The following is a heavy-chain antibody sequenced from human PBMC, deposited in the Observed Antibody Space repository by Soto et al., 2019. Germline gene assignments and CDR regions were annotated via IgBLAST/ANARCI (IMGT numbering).Heavy chain of an antibody. CDR1: GGTFSSYG. J-gene: IGHJ4*02. D-gene: IGHD3-22*01. CDR3: ARKVHYYDSSGYFDY. CDR2: IIPFFGTT. Sequence: SVKVSCKASGGTFSSYGISWVRQAPGQGLEWMGGIIPFFGTTNYAQKFQGRVTITADGSTSTAYMELSSLRSEDTAVYYCARKVHYYDSSGYFDYWGQGTLVTVSS. V-gene: IGHV1-69*13.